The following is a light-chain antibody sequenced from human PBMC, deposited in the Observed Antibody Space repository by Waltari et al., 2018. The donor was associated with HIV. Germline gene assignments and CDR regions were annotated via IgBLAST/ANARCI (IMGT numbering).Light chain of an antibody. J-gene: IGKJ1*01. CDR3: QQYGRLPRT. Sequence: EIVLTQSPGTLSLYPGERATLSCRASQSVSSSYLAWYQQKPGQAPRLLIYGASSRATGIPDRFSGSGSGTDFTLTISSLEPEDFAVYYCQQYGRLPRTFGQGTKVEI. CDR1: QSVSSSY. V-gene: IGKV3-20*01. CDR2: GAS.